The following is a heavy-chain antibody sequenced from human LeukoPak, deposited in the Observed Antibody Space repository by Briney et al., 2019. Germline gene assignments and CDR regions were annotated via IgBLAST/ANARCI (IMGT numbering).Heavy chain of an antibody. V-gene: IGHV3-23*01. Sequence: GGSLRLSCTASGFSVSSNYMGWVRQAPGKGLEWVSAIRGSGDTIFYADSVKGRFTASRDNSKNTLYLQMNSLRAEDTAVYYCARDQFRDYFRGADYWGQGTLVAVSP. D-gene: IGHD2/OR15-2a*01. CDR3: ARDQFRDYFRGADY. CDR1: GFSVSSNY. CDR2: IRGSGDTI. J-gene: IGHJ4*02.